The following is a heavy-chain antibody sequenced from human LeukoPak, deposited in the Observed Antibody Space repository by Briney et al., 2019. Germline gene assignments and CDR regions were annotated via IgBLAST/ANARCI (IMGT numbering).Heavy chain of an antibody. J-gene: IGHJ4*02. CDR1: GFTFSSYW. CDR3: AGSSSWVPAVFDY. V-gene: IGHV3-7*01. Sequence: GGSLRLSCAASGFTFSSYWMSWVRQAPGKGLEWVANIKQDGSEKYYVDSVEGRFTISRDNAKNSLYLQMNSLRAEDTAVYYCAGSSSWVPAVFDYWGQGTLVTVSS. D-gene: IGHD6-13*01. CDR2: IKQDGSEK.